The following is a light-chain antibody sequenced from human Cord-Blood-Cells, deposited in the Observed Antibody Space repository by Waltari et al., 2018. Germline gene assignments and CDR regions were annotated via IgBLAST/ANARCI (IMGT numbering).Light chain of an antibody. CDR2: KAS. J-gene: IGKJ2*01. CDR1: QSISSW. V-gene: IGKV1-5*03. CDR3: QQYNSYSYT. Sequence: SQSISSWLAWYQQKPGKAPKLLIYKASSLESGVPSRFSGSGSGTEFTLTISSLQPDDFATYYCQQYNSYSYTFGQGTKLEIK.